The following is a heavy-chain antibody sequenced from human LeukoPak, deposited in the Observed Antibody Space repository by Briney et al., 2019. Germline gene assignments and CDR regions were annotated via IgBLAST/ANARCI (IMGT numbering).Heavy chain of an antibody. CDR2: IYYSGST. D-gene: IGHD1-26*01. Sequence: PSETLSLTCTVSGGSISSYYWSWIRQPPGKGLEWIGYIYYSGSTNYNPSLKSRVTISVDTSKNQFSLKLSSVTAADTAVYYCARVGDSWGFDYWGQGTLVTVSS. CDR1: GGSISSYY. CDR3: ARVGDSWGFDY. V-gene: IGHV4-59*01. J-gene: IGHJ4*02.